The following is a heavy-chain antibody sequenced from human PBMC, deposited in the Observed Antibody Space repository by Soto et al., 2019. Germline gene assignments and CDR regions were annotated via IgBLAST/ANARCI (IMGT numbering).Heavy chain of an antibody. Sequence: GASVKVSCKASGFTFTSSAMQWVRQARGQRLEWIGWIVVGSGNTNYAQKFQERVTITRDMSTSTAYMELSSLRSEDTAVYYCAAFWAGASSSGWYSYFDDWGKGTLVTVAS. V-gene: IGHV1-58*02. J-gene: IGHJ4*02. CDR1: GFTFTSSA. CDR2: IVVGSGNT. CDR3: AAFWAGASSSGWYSYFDD. D-gene: IGHD6-19*01.